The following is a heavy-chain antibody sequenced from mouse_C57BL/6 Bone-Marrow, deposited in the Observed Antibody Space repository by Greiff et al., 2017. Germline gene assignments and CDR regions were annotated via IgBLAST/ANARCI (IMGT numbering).Heavy chain of an antibody. D-gene: IGHD2-4*01. CDR3: ARSYDYDDYTMDY. Sequence: VQLQQPGAELVTPGASVKLSCKASGYTFTNYWMHWVKQRPGQGLEWIGMMHPNGGSPDYNEKFKSEATLSVDKSSRTAYMELSSLTSEDSAVYYCARSYDYDDYTMDYWGQGTSVTVSS. CDR1: GYTFTNYW. V-gene: IGHV1-64*01. CDR2: MHPNGGSP. J-gene: IGHJ4*01.